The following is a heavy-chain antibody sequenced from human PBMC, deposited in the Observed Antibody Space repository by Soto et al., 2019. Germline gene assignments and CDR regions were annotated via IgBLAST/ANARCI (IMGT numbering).Heavy chain of an antibody. V-gene: IGHV3-30*18. CDR1: GFTFSSYG. CDR2: ISYDGSNK. D-gene: IGHD3-10*01. J-gene: IGHJ6*02. CDR3: AKDLTLDRYYGSGGGMYYGMDV. Sequence: PGGSLRLSCAASGFTFSSYGMHCVRQAPGKGLEWVAVISYDGSNKYYADSVKGRFTISRDNSKNTLYLQMNSLRAEDTAVYYCAKDLTLDRYYGSGGGMYYGMDVWGQGTTVTVSS.